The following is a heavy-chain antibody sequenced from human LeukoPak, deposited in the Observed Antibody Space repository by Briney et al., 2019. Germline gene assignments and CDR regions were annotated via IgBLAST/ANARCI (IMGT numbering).Heavy chain of an antibody. V-gene: IGHV3-23*01. Sequence: GTPRLSCAASGFTFCNDAMSWVRQAPGEGLESVSTICGSGGTTYYADSVKGRFTISRDNSKNTLSLQMHSLRAEDTAVYFCAKHQQIYGDSLMDVWGQGTTVTVSS. CDR1: GFTFCNDA. CDR2: ICGSGGTT. D-gene: IGHD4-17*01. CDR3: AKHQQIYGDSLMDV. J-gene: IGHJ6*02.